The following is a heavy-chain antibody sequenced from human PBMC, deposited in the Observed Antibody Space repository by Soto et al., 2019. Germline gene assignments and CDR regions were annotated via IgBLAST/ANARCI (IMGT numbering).Heavy chain of an antibody. CDR2: ISGDGSST. D-gene: IGHD6-19*01. CDR3: ARGSNGWSGIDY. V-gene: IGHV3-74*01. J-gene: IGHJ4*02. CDR1: GFTFGNYW. Sequence: EVQLVESGGGLVQPGGSLGLSCTASGFTFGNYWMYWVRQAPGKGLVWVSRISGDGSSTYYADSVEGRFTISRDNAKNTLYLQMNSLRVEDTAVYYCARGSNGWSGIDYWGQGILVTVS.